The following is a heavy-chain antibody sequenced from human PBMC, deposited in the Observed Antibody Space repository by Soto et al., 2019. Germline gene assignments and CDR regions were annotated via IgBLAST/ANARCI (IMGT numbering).Heavy chain of an antibody. CDR1: GYTFTSYG. J-gene: IGHJ5*02. CDR3: ARDRKITMVRGVIINPHNWFDP. V-gene: IGHV1-18*01. D-gene: IGHD3-10*01. Sequence: ASVKVSCKASGYTFTSYGISWVRQAPGQGLEWMGWISAYNGNTNYAQKLQGRVTMTTDTSTSTAYMGLRSLRSDDTAVYYCARDRKITMVRGVIINPHNWFDPWGQGTLVTVSS. CDR2: ISAYNGNT.